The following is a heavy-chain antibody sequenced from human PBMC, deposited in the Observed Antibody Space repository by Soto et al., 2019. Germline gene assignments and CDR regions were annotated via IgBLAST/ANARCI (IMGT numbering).Heavy chain of an antibody. CDR1: GFTFSNAW. Sequence: GGSLRLSCPASGFTFSNAWINWVRQAPGKGLEWVGRIKSKTDGGTTDYAAPVKGRFTISRDNSKNTLYLQMNSLRAEDTAIYYCAKYYGDNILYYFDYWGEGTLVTVSS. V-gene: IGHV3-15*07. CDR3: AKYYGDNILYYFDY. J-gene: IGHJ4*02. D-gene: IGHD4-17*01. CDR2: IKSKTDGGTT.